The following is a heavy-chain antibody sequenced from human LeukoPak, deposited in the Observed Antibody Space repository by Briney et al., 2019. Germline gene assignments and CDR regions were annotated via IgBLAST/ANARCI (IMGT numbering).Heavy chain of an antibody. J-gene: IGHJ3*02. CDR1: GGSISSYY. CDR3: ARLISVASSGLLDAFDI. D-gene: IGHD3-22*01. V-gene: IGHV4-4*07. Sequence: SETLSLTCTVSGGSISSYYWSWIRQPAGKGLEWIGRIYTSGSTNYNPSLKSRVTMSVDTSKNQFSLKLSSVTAADTAVYYCARLISVASSGLLDAFDIWGQGTMVTVSS. CDR2: IYTSGST.